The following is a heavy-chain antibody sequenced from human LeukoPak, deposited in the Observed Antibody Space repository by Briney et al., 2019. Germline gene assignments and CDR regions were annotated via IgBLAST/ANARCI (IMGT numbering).Heavy chain of an antibody. J-gene: IGHJ6*03. CDR2: INPSGGSS. Sequence: ASVKVSCKASGYTFTSYYMHWLGPAPGQGREWMGIINPSGGSSSYAQKFRGRVTMTRDTSTSTVYMELSSLRSEDTAVYYCARVGMDGYSSSYYYYYMDVWGKGTTVTISS. V-gene: IGHV1-46*01. D-gene: IGHD6-13*01. CDR3: ARVGMDGYSSSYYYYYMDV. CDR1: GYTFTSYY.